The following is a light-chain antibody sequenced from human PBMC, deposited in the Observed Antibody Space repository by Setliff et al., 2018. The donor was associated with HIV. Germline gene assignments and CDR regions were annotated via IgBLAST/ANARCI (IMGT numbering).Light chain of an antibody. V-gene: IGLV1-40*01. CDR1: SSSIGADYA. Sequence: QSVLTQPPSVSGAPGQRVTISCTGSSSSIGADYAVHWYKQLPGTAPKLLIYGNTNRPSGGPDRFSGSKSGTSASLAITGLQPEDEAHYYCQSYDSSLSGSWVFGTGTKVTVL. CDR3: QSYDSSLSGSWV. CDR2: GNT. J-gene: IGLJ1*01.